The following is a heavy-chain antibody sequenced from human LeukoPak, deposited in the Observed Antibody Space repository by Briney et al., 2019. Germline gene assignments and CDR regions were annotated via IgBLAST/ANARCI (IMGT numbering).Heavy chain of an antibody. V-gene: IGHV1-46*01. CDR3: ARDLRGFRYTPEYYFDY. CDR2: INPSGGST. CDR1: GYTFTSYY. J-gene: IGHJ4*02. Sequence: ASVKVSCKASGYTFTSYYMHWVRQAPGQGLEWMGIINPSGGSTSYAQKFQGRVTMTRDTSTSTVYMELSSLRSEDTAVYYCARDLRGFRYTPEYYFDYWGQGTLVTVSS. D-gene: IGHD5-24*01.